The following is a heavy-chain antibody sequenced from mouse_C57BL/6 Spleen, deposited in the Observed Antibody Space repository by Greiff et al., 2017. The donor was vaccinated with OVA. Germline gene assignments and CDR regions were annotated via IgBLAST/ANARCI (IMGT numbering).Heavy chain of an antibody. J-gene: IGHJ3*01. CDR2: ISYDGSN. CDR1: GYSITSGYY. D-gene: IGHD2-1*01. Sequence: EVKLVESGPGLVKPSQSLSLTCSVTGYSITSGYYWNWIRQFPGNKLEWMGYISYDGSNNYNPSLKNRISITRDTSKNQFFLKLNSVTTEDTATYYCATYGNYAWFAYWGQGTLVTVSA. CDR3: ATYGNYAWFAY. V-gene: IGHV3-6*01.